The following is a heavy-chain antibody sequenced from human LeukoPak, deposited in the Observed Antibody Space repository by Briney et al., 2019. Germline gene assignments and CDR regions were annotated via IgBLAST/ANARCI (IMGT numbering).Heavy chain of an antibody. Sequence: SETLSLTCAVSGGSISTTSYFWGWIRQPPGKGLEWIASIYYSGDTYYSPSLKSRVTISEDTSKNQFSLNLNSVTAADTAVYYCARQGDGYCSSTNCLYTFDYWGQGILVTVSS. D-gene: IGHD2-2*03. CDR1: GGSISTTSYF. CDR2: IYYSGDT. CDR3: ARQGDGYCSSTNCLYTFDY. V-gene: IGHV4-39*01. J-gene: IGHJ4*02.